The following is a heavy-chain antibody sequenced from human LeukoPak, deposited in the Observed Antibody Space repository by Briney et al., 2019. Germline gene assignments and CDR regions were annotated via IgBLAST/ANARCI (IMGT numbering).Heavy chain of an antibody. Sequence: SGPALVKPTQTLTLTCTFSGSSLSTSGMCVSWIRQPPGKALEWLALIDWDDDKYYSTSLKTRLTISKDTSKNQVVLTMTNMDPVDTATYYCARMVYYGSGSYYSWFDPWGRGTLVTVSS. CDR2: IDWDDDK. J-gene: IGHJ5*02. D-gene: IGHD3-10*01. CDR3: ARMVYYGSGSYYSWFDP. CDR1: GSSLSTSGMC. V-gene: IGHV2-70*01.